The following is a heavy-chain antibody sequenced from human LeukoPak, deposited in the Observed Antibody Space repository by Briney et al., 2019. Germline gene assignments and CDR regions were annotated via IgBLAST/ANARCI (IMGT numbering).Heavy chain of an antibody. CDR2: ISGSGGNT. D-gene: IGHD3-10*01. Sequence: GGSLRLSCAASGFTFSSYAMSWVRQAPGEGLESVSIISGSGGNTYYADSVKGRFTISRDNSKNTLYLQMNSLRAEDTAVYYCATPSARRRFGELLGGLSFDYWGQGTLVTVSS. V-gene: IGHV3-23*01. CDR1: GFTFSSYA. CDR3: ATPSARRRFGELLGGLSFDY. J-gene: IGHJ4*02.